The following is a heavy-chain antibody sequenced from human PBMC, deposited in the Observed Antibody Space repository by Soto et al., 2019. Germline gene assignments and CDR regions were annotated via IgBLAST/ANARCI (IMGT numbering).Heavy chain of an antibody. V-gene: IGHV1-18*01. J-gene: IGHJ4*02. CDR2: ISAYNGNT. CDR1: GYTFTSYG. CDR3: ARALGKYYDFWSGYPTQFGY. Sequence: GASVKVSCKASGYTFTSYGISRVRQAPGQGLEWMGWISAYNGNTNYAQKLQGRVTMTTDTSTSTAYMELRSLRSDDTAVYYCARALGKYYDFWSGYPTQFGYWGQGTLVTVSS. D-gene: IGHD3-3*01.